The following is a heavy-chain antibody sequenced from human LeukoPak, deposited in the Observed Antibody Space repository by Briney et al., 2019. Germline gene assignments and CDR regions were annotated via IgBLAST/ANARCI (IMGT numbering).Heavy chain of an antibody. CDR3: AKDRAVAGKWAAFFDY. J-gene: IGHJ4*02. CDR2: ISGSGGST. V-gene: IGHV3-23*01. Sequence: GGSLRLSCAASGFTFSSYAMSWVRQAPGKGLEWVSAISGSGGSTDYADSVKGRFTISRDNSKNTLYLQMNSLRAEDTAVYYCAKDRAVAGKWAAFFDYWGQGTLVTVSS. D-gene: IGHD6-19*01. CDR1: GFTFSSYA.